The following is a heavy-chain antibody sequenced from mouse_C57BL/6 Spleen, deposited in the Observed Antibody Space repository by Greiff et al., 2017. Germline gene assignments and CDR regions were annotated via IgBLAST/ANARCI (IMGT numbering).Heavy chain of an antibody. CDR3: STGYYCDY. J-gene: IGHJ2*01. CDR1: GYAFSSSW. CDR2: IYPGDGDT. V-gene: IGHV1-82*01. Sequence: VQRVESGPELVKPGASVKISCKASGYAFSSSWMNWVKQRPGKGLEWIGRIYPGDGDTNYNGKFKGKATLTADKSSSTAYMQLSSLTSEDSAVYFCSTGYYCDYWGQGTTLTVSS. D-gene: IGHD2-2*01.